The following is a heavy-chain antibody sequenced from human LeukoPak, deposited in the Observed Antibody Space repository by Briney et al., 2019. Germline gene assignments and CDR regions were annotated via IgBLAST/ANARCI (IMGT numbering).Heavy chain of an antibody. CDR1: GGSISSSSYY. V-gene: IGHV4-39*01. CDR3: ARMDKGYYMDV. CDR2: IYYSGST. D-gene: IGHD3/OR15-3a*01. Sequence: SETLSLTCTVSGGSISSSSYYWGWIRQPPGKGLEWIGSIYYSGSTYYNPSLKSRVTISVDTSKNQFSLKLSSVTAADTAVYYCARMDKGYYMDVWAKGPRSPSP. J-gene: IGHJ6*03.